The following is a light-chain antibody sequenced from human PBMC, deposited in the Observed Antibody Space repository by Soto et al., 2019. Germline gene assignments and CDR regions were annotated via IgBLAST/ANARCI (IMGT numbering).Light chain of an antibody. CDR3: QQYNSYLWT. V-gene: IGKV1-5*01. CDR1: QSISSW. Sequence: DIQMTQSPSTLSASVGDRVTITCRASQSISSWLAWYQQKPGKAPKLLIYDASSLESGVPSRFSGSGSGTEITLTISSLQPDDFATYYCQQYNSYLWTFGQGTKVEIK. CDR2: DAS. J-gene: IGKJ1*01.